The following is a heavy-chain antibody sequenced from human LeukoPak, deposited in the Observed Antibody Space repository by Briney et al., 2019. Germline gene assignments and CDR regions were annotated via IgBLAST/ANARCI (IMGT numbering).Heavy chain of an antibody. CDR1: GFTFTDYA. CDR2: IKLDGSEK. D-gene: IGHD3-22*01. J-gene: IGHJ4*02. V-gene: IGHV3-7*03. CDR3: ARDQYDTRSRRGNFDS. Sequence: GGSLRLSCAASGFTFTDYAMSWVRQAPGKGLEWVANIKLDGSEKNYVDSVKGRFTISRDNTKNSLYLQMNSLRAEDTAVFYCARDQYDTRSRRGNFDSWGQGTLVIVSS.